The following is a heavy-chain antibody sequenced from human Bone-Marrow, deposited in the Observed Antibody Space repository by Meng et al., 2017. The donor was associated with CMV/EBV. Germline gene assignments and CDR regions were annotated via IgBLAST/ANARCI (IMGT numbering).Heavy chain of an antibody. Sequence: CADSGFTFRSYSMNWVRQAPGKGLEWVSSISSSSSYIYYADSVKGRFTISRDNAKNSLYLQMNSLRVEDTAVYYCAREKVAAGWFDPWGQGTLVTVSS. CDR1: GFTFRSYS. CDR2: ISSSSSYI. D-gene: IGHD6-13*01. J-gene: IGHJ5*02. V-gene: IGHV3-21*01. CDR3: AREKVAAGWFDP.